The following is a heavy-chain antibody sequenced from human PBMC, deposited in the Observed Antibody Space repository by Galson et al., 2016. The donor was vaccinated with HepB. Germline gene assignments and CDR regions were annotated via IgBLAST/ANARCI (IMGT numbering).Heavy chain of an antibody. Sequence: SLRLSCAASGFTFSSYAMHWVRQAPGKGLEYVSAITGNGGTTYYADSVKGRFTISRDNSENTLYLQLNSLSAEDTAVYYCARGQYCGSTTCNAWGVPPWGQGTLVTVSS. CDR3: ARGQYCGSTTCNAWGVPP. V-gene: IGHV3-64*02. CDR1: GFTFSSYA. D-gene: IGHD2-2*01. CDR2: ITGNGGTT. J-gene: IGHJ5*02.